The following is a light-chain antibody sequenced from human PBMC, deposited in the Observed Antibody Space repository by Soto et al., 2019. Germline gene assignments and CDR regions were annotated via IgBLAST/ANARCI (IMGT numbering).Light chain of an antibody. CDR2: AVN. Sequence: QSALTQPASVSGSPGQSITISCTGTSSDVGGYNYVSWYQQHPGKAPKLLIYAVNDRPSGISDRFSGAKSDNTASLTISGLQAEDEAEYYCSSYTSSGTYVVFRGGTKLTVL. J-gene: IGLJ2*01. V-gene: IGLV2-14*01. CDR3: SSYTSSGTYVV. CDR1: SSDVGGYNY.